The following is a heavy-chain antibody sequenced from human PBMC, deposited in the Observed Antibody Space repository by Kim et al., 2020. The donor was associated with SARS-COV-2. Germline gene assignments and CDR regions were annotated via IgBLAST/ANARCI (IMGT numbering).Heavy chain of an antibody. D-gene: IGHD3-10*01. CDR3: ASESGYGSGSNNYFDY. CDR2: IYYSGST. CDR1: GGSISSSSYY. J-gene: IGHJ4*02. V-gene: IGHV4-39*01. Sequence: SETLSLTCTVSGGSISSSSYYWGWIRQPPGKGLEWIGSIYYSGSTYYNPSLKSRVTISVDTSKNQFSLKLSSVTAADTAVYYCASESGYGSGSNNYFDYWGQGTLVTVSS.